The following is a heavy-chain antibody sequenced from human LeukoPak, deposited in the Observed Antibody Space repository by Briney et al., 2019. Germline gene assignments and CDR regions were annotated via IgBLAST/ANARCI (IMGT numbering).Heavy chain of an antibody. CDR3: ARPAVSGTSPDWYFDL. Sequence: SETLSLTCAVYGGSFSGYYWSWIRQPPGKGLEWIGEINHSGSTNYNPSLESRVTISVDTSKNQFSLKLNSVTAADTAVYYCARPAVSGTSPDWYFDLWGRGTRVTVSS. J-gene: IGHJ2*01. D-gene: IGHD6-19*01. CDR1: GGSFSGYY. V-gene: IGHV4-34*01. CDR2: INHSGST.